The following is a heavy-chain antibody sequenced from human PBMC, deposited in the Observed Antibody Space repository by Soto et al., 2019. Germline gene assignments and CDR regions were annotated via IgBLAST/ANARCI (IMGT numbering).Heavy chain of an antibody. J-gene: IGHJ6*02. CDR3: ASDEAAATIQPYPHYYYYYGMDV. Sequence: QSGGSLRLSCAASGFTFSSYGMHWVRQAPGKGLEWVAVISYDGSNKYYADSVKGRFTISRDNSKNTLYLQMNSLRAEDTAVYYCASDEAAATIQPYPHYYYYYGMDVWGQGTTVTVSS. D-gene: IGHD2-15*01. CDR1: GFTFSSYG. CDR2: ISYDGSNK. V-gene: IGHV3-30*03.